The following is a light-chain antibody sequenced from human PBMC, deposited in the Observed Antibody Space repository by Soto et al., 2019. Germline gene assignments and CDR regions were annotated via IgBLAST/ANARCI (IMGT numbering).Light chain of an antibody. J-gene: IGLJ1*01. CDR1: SSDVGGYNY. Sequence: QSALTQSASVSGSPGQSITISCTGTSSDVGGYNYVSWYQQHPGKAPKLMIYDVTYRPSGVSNRFSGSKAGNTASLTISGLQDEYEADYSCSSYTGSTSYVFGPGTKLTVL. CDR2: DVT. V-gene: IGLV2-14*01. CDR3: SSYTGSTSYV.